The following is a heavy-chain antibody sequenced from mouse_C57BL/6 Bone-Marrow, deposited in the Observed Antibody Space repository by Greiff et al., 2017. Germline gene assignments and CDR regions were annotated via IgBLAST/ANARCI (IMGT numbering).Heavy chain of an antibody. Sequence: QVQLQQPGAELVKPGASVKLSCKASGYTFTSYWMHWVKQRPGQGLEWIGMIHPNSGSTNYNEKFKSKATLTVDKSSSTAYMQLSSLTSEDSAVYYCARWGYYYPSTEDYYAMDYWGQGTSVTVAS. V-gene: IGHV1-64*01. CDR1: GYTFTSYW. CDR3: ARWGYYYPSTEDYYAMDY. J-gene: IGHJ4*01. D-gene: IGHD2-1*01. CDR2: IHPNSGST.